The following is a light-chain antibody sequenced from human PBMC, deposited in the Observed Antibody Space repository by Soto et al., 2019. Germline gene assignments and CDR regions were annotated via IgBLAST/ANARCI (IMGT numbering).Light chain of an antibody. J-gene: IGLJ1*01. Sequence: QSALTQPPSASGSPGQSVTISCTGTSSDVGGYNYVSWYQQHPGKAPKLMIYEVSKRPSGVPDRFSGSKSGNTASLTVSGLKAEDEADYYCSSYAGSNNFVLGTGTKVTVL. CDR1: SSDVGGYNY. CDR2: EVS. V-gene: IGLV2-8*01. CDR3: SSYAGSNNFV.